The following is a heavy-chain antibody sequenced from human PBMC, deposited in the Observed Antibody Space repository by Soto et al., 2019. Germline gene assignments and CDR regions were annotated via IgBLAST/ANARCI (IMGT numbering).Heavy chain of an antibody. CDR1: GFTFTNYW. Sequence: GESLKISCEVSGFTFTNYWIAWVRQMPGKGLEWMGGIYPADSQTRYSPTFQGQVAISADKSVNTAYLQWRSLKASATAIYVCVGQEPGYKSKRLDPWGQGPLVTVYS. D-gene: IGHD1-20*01. J-gene: IGHJ5*02. CDR3: VGQEPGYKSKRLDP. V-gene: IGHV5-51*01. CDR2: IYPADSQT.